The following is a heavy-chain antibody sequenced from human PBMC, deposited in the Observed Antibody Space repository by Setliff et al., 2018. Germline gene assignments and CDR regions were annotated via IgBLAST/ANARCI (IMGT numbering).Heavy chain of an antibody. Sequence: SETLSLTCSVSGGSINRDYWNWIRQPPGKGLEWIGYIHYSGNTNYNPSLKSRVTISFNTSKNQISLKLNSVTPADTAVYYCARMMRPPWDCSGGSCYSRAFDYWGQGTLVTVSS. D-gene: IGHD2-15*01. CDR3: ARMMRPPWDCSGGSCYSRAFDY. J-gene: IGHJ4*02. V-gene: IGHV4-59*01. CDR1: GGSINRDY. CDR2: IHYSGNT.